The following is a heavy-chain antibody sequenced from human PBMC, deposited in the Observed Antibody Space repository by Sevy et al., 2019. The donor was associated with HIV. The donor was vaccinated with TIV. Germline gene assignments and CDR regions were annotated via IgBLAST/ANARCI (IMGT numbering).Heavy chain of an antibody. D-gene: IGHD3-22*01. Sequence: GGSLRLSCAASGFTFSSYPMSWVRQAPGKGLEWVSAISGPGGSTYYADSVKGRFTISRDNSKNTLYLQMNSLRAEDTAVYYCAKAGDSYDTSAHYYFDYWGQGNLVTVSS. CDR3: AKAGDSYDTSAHYYFDY. CDR2: ISGPGGST. CDR1: GFTFSSYP. J-gene: IGHJ4*02. V-gene: IGHV3-23*01.